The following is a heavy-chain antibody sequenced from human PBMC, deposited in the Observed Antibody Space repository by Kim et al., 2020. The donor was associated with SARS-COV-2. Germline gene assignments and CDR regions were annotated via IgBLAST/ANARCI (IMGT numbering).Heavy chain of an antibody. CDR3: AKLKRGTGADY. D-gene: IGHD3-10*01. J-gene: IGHJ4*02. V-gene: IGHV4-39*01. CDR2: T. Sequence: TYYHPSLKGRVTISVDTSKNQFSLKLSSVTAADTAVYYCAKLKRGTGADYWGQGTLVTVSS.